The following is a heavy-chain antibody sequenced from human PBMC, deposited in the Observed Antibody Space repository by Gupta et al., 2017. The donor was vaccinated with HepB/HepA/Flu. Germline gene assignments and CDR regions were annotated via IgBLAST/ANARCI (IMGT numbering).Heavy chain of an antibody. D-gene: IGHD6-19*01. CDR1: GGSISSSSYY. J-gene: IGHJ3*02. CDR3: ARRAVAGTGGAFDI. CDR2: IYYSGST. Sequence: QLQLQESGPGLVKPSETLSLTCTVSGGSISSSSYYCGWIRQPPGKGLEWIGSIYYSGSTYYNPSLKSRVTISVDTSKNQFSLKLSSVTAADTAVYYCARRAVAGTGGAFDIWGQGTMVTVSS. V-gene: IGHV4-39*01.